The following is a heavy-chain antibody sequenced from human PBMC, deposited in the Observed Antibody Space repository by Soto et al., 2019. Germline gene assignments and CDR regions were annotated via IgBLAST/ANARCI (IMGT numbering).Heavy chain of an antibody. CDR2: ISSSSSYI. V-gene: IGHV3-21*01. Sequence: PGGSLRLSCAASGFTFSSYSMNWVRQAPGKGLEWVSSISSSSSYIYYADSVKGRFTISRDNAKNSLYLQMNSLRAEDTAVYYCARDRYGDYHEGWAFDIWGQGTMVTVSS. J-gene: IGHJ3*02. CDR1: GFTFSSYS. CDR3: ARDRYGDYHEGWAFDI. D-gene: IGHD4-17*01.